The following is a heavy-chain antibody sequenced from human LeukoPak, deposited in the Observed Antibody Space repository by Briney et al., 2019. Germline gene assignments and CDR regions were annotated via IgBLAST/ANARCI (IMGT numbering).Heavy chain of an antibody. D-gene: IGHD5-12*01. J-gene: IGHJ6*02. CDR3: ASDSGYDSQKYYYYYYGMDV. CDR2: INPNSGGT. CDR1: GYTFTGYY. Sequence: ASVKVSCKASGYTFTGYYMHWVRQAPGQGLEWMGRINPNSGGTNYAQKFQGRVTMTRDTSISTAYMELSRLRSDDTAVYYCASDSGYDSQKYYYYYYGMDVWGQGTTVTVSS. V-gene: IGHV1-2*06.